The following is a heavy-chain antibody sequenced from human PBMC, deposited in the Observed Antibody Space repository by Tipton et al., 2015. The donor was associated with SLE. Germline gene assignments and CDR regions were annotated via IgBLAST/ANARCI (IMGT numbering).Heavy chain of an antibody. J-gene: IGHJ4*02. Sequence: TLSLTCTVSGGSISSYFWSWIRQPPGKGLEWIGYIYYSGSTNYNPSLKSRVTISVDRSKNQFSLNLNSVTAADTAVYYCARMGTTVTVDYWGQGTLVTVSS. CDR2: IYYSGST. CDR1: GGSISSYF. CDR3: ARMGTTVTVDY. D-gene: IGHD4-17*01. V-gene: IGHV4-59*08.